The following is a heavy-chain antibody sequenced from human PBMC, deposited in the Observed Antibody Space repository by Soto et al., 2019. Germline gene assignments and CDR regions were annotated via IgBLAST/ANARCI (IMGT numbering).Heavy chain of an antibody. CDR3: ARVGLDYDSSGYYFDK. D-gene: IGHD3-22*01. Sequence: EVQLMESGGGSEQPGGSLRLSCTTSGFTFSSFEMVWVRQAPGQGLEWVSYSSGSGSAIYYADSVEGRFTISRDTAKKSLFLQMDNLRAEDTAVYYCARVGLDYDSSGYYFDKWGQGTLGTVSS. J-gene: IGHJ4*02. CDR1: GFTFSSFE. CDR2: SSGSGSAI. V-gene: IGHV3-48*03.